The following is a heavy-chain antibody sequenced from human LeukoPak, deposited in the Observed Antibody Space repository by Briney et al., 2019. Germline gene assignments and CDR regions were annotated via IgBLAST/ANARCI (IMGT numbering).Heavy chain of an antibody. D-gene: IGHD6-19*01. V-gene: IGHV1-18*01. CDR3: AREGAGSGWPDY. CDR1: GYTFINYG. J-gene: IGHJ4*02. Sequence: ASVKVSCKASGYTFINYGISWVRQAPGQGLEWMGWINGYNGNTNYAQKLQGRVSITTDTSTNTAYMELRSLRSDDTAEYYCAREGAGSGWPDYWGQGALVTVSS. CDR2: INGYNGNT.